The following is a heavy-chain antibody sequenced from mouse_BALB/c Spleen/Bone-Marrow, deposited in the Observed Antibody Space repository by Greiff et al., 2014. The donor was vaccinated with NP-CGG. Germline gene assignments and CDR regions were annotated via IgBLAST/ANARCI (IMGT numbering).Heavy chain of an antibody. CDR3: ARQHYYGSYAMDY. CDR1: GFAFSSYD. V-gene: IGHV5-12-1*01. Sequence: EVQLVESGGGLVKPGGSLKLSCAASGFAFSSYDMSWVRQTPEKRLEWVAYINSGGGSTHYPDTVKGRFTVSRDNGKNTLYVQMSSLKSEDTAMYYCARQHYYGSYAMDYWGQGTSVTVSS. CDR2: INSGGGST. J-gene: IGHJ4*01. D-gene: IGHD1-2*01.